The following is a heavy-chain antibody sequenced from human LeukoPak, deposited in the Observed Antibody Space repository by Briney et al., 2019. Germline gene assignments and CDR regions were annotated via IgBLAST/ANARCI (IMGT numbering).Heavy chain of an antibody. J-gene: IGHJ4*02. CDR3: ATQYSPYEY. V-gene: IGHV1-46*01. D-gene: IGHD4-11*01. Sequence: ASVKVSCKASGYTFTGYYMHWVRQAPGQGLEWMGIINPGGGSTSYAQKFQGRITMTRDMSTSTVYMELSTLRSEDTAVYYCATQYSPYEYWGQGTLVTVSS. CDR1: GYTFTGYY. CDR2: INPGGGST.